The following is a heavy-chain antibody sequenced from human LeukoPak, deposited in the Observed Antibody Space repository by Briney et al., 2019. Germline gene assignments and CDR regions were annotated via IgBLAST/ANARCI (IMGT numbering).Heavy chain of an antibody. CDR1: GFTFSSYA. CDR3: AREHDEGGYSGYDDAFDI. Sequence: GGSLRLSSAASGFTFSSYAMHWVRQAPGKGLEWVAVISYDGSNKYYADSVKGRFTISRDNYKHTLYLQMNSLRAEDTAVYYCAREHDEGGYSGYDDAFDIWGQGTMVTVSS. V-gene: IGHV3-30*04. J-gene: IGHJ3*02. CDR2: ISYDGSNK. D-gene: IGHD5-12*01.